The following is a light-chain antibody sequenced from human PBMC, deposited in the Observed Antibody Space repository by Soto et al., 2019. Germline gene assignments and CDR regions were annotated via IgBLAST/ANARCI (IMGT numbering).Light chain of an antibody. CDR3: QQYHHWWT. J-gene: IGKJ1*01. Sequence: EIVLTQSPATLSVSPGERATLSCRAGQSVSSNLALYQQQPGQAPRLLIYGACTSATVIPNRFTGSDSGTEFILTISILQSEDFAVYYCQQYHHWWTFGQGTKVDIK. CDR2: GAC. V-gene: IGKV3-15*01. CDR1: QSVSSN.